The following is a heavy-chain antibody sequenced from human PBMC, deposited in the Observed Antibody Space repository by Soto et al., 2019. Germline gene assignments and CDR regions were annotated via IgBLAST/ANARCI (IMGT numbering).Heavy chain of an antibody. J-gene: IGHJ5*02. CDR3: ARVVVSGGSPDCFDP. CDR1: GGSISSGGYY. V-gene: IGHV4-31*03. CDR2: IYYSGST. D-gene: IGHD2-15*01. Sequence: PSETLSLTCTVSGGSISSGGYYWSWIRQHPGKGLELIGYIYYSGSTYYNPSLKSRVTISVDTSKNQFSLKLSSVTAADTAVYYCARVVVSGGSPDCFDPWGQGTLVTVSS.